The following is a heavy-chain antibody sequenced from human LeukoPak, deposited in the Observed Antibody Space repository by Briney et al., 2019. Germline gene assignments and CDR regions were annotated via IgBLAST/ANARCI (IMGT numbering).Heavy chain of an antibody. V-gene: IGHV4-30-4*08. CDR3: ARGGYSGYDYHCYYMDV. CDR2: IYYSGST. CDR1: GGSISSGDYY. Sequence: SQTLSLTCTVSGGSISSGDYYWSWIRQPPGKGLEWIGYIYYSGSTYYNPSLKSRVTISVDTSKNQFSLKLSSVTAADTAVYYCARGGYSGYDYHCYYMDVWGKGTTVTVSS. D-gene: IGHD5-12*01. J-gene: IGHJ6*03.